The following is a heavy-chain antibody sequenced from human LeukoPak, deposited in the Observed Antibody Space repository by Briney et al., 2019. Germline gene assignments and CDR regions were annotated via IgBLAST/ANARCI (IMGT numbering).Heavy chain of an antibody. Sequence: SETLSLTCTVSGGSISSYYWSWIRQPPGKGPEWIGYIYYSGSTNYNPSLKSRVTISVDTSKNQFSLKLSSVTAADTAVYYCARSYDFWSGGFDYWGQGTLVTVSS. D-gene: IGHD3-3*01. CDR2: IYYSGST. J-gene: IGHJ4*02. CDR1: GGSISSYY. V-gene: IGHV4-59*01. CDR3: ARSYDFWSGGFDY.